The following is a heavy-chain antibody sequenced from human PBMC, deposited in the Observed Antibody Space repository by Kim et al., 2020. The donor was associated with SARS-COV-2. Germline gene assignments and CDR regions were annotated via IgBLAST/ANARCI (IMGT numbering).Heavy chain of an antibody. J-gene: IGHJ4*02. CDR2: INSGNGNT. V-gene: IGHV1-3*04. CDR1: GYTFTTYP. CDR3: AREPSSSGLFYFDY. D-gene: IGHD3-10*01. Sequence: ASVKVSCKASGYTFTTYPIHWVRQAPGQRLEWMGWINSGNGNTRYSQNFQGRVTITRDTSASTAFMELSSLRSEDTALYYCAREPSSSGLFYFDYWGQGTLVTVSS.